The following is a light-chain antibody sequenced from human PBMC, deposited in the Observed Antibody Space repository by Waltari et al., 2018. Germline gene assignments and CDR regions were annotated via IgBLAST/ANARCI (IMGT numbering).Light chain of an antibody. J-gene: IGLJ2*01. CDR1: SSDVGGYKY. Sequence: QAPLTQPRSVSGSPGQSVTISCTGTSSDVGGYKYGSWHQQHPGKRPNLIIFDVSDRPSGVPVCFCGSNSGNTACLTASGWQAEDEADYYCCSYAGGYTMAVGGGTTLAV. CDR2: DVS. CDR3: CSYAGGYTMA. V-gene: IGLV2-11*01.